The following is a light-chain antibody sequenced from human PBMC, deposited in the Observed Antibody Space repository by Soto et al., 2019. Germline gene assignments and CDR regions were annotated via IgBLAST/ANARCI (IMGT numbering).Light chain of an antibody. CDR3: QQYNHWWT. Sequence: EIVMTQSPATLSVSPGERATLSCRASQSVSTNLVWYQQKPGQAPRLLIYGASTRATGAPGRFSGTGSGTEFTLTISSLQSEDSAVYYCQQYNHWWTFGQGTKVDIK. V-gene: IGKV3-15*01. CDR2: GAS. CDR1: QSVSTN. J-gene: IGKJ1*01.